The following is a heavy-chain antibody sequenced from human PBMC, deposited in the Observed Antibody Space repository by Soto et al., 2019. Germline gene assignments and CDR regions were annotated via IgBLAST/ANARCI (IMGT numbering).Heavy chain of an antibody. V-gene: IGHV4-59*01. CDR2: IYYSGST. CDR3: ARDRRYGGYDY. J-gene: IGHJ4*02. Sequence: ETLSLTCTVSGGSISSYYWSWIRQPPGKGLEWIGYIYYSGSTNYNPSLKSRVTISVDTSKNQFSLKLSSVTAADTAVYYCARDRRYGGYDYWGQGTLVTVSS. CDR1: GGSISSYY. D-gene: IGHD5-12*01.